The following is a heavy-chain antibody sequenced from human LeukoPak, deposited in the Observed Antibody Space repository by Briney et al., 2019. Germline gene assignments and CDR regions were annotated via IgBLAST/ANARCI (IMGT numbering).Heavy chain of an antibody. V-gene: IGHV4-39*07. CDR2: IYYSGST. CDR3: ARGGITRNNWFDP. D-gene: IGHD1-14*01. CDR1: SASITSSPCY. Sequence: SETLSLTCTVSSASITSSPCYWGWIRQPPGKGLEWIGSIYYSGSTYYNPSLKSRVTISVDTSKNQFSLKLSSVTAADTAVYYCARGGITRNNWFDPWGQGTLVTVSS. J-gene: IGHJ5*02.